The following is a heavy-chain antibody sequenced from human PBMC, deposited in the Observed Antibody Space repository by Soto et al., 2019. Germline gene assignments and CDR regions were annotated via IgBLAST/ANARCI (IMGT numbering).Heavy chain of an antibody. V-gene: IGHV4-31*03. CDR1: GCSISSGGFY. J-gene: IGHJ4*02. CDR2: IFYSGST. CDR3: ARAPDV. Sequence: SETLPLTCTFSGCSISSGGFYWSWIRQHPGKGLEWIGYIFYSGSTYCTPSLKSRVTMSVDTSKNQFSLKLNSVTAADTAVYYCARAPDVWGQGTLVTVSS.